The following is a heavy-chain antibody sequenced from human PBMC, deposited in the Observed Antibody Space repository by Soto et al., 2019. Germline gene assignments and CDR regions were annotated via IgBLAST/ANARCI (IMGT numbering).Heavy chain of an antibody. Sequence: GGPLRLSCAASGFTFSSYSMNWVRQAPGKGLEWISYITNDGTTIYYADSVKGRFTISRDNAKNSLYLHMNSLRDDDTAVYYCAAPVVRFLEWTTDYWGQGTLVTVSS. D-gene: IGHD3-3*01. J-gene: IGHJ4*02. V-gene: IGHV3-48*02. CDR3: AAPVVRFLEWTTDY. CDR2: ITNDGTTI. CDR1: GFTFSSYS.